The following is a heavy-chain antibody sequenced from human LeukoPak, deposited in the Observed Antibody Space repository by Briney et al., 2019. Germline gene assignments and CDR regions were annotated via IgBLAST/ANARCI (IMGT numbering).Heavy chain of an antibody. CDR2: IYYSGST. CDR3: ARVRTEFFRYSYGYEQGNFDY. V-gene: IGHV4-39*07. CDR1: GGSISSSSYY. D-gene: IGHD5-18*01. Sequence: KSSETLSLTCTVSGGSISSSSYYWGWIRQPPGKGLEWIGSIYYSGSTYYNPSLKSRVTISVDTSKNQLSLKLSSVTAADTAVYYCARVRTEFFRYSYGYEQGNFDYWGQGTLVTVSS. J-gene: IGHJ4*02.